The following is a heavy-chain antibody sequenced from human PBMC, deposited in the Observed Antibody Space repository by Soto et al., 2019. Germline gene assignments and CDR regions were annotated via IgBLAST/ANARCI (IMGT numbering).Heavy chain of an antibody. CDR2: IYHSGST. J-gene: IGHJ4*02. CDR1: GGTSSGGGDP. Sequence: SETLSLTCAVAGGTSSGGGDPRSWIRQPPGKGLEWIGYIYHSGSTYYNPSLKSRVTILVDRSKNQFSLKLSSVTAADTAVYYCARGEVVALGYWGQGTLVTVS. CDR3: ARGEVVALGY. D-gene: IGHD2-15*01. V-gene: IGHV4-30-2*01.